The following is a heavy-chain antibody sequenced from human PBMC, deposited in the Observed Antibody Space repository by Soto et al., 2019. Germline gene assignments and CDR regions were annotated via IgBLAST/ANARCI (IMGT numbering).Heavy chain of an antibody. CDR3: ARGRDWDD. D-gene: IGHD3-9*01. Sequence: QVHLVQSGAEVKKPGASVKVSCKGSGYAFTTYGITWVRQAPGQGLEWMGWIIARNGNTNYAQKLQGRVTVTRDTSTRTAYMEVGSLRTDDTAVYYCARGRDWDDWGQGALVTVPS. CDR2: IIARNGNT. J-gene: IGHJ4*02. V-gene: IGHV1-18*01. CDR1: GYAFTTYG.